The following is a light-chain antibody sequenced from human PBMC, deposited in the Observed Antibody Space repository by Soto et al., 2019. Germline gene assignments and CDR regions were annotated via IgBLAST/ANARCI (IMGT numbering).Light chain of an antibody. V-gene: IGKV3-15*01. Sequence: EIVMTQSPATLSVSPGERATVSCRASQSVSSNLAWYQQNPGQAPRLLIYGASTRATVIPARFSGSGSGTDFTLTIGSLQSEDFAVYYCQQYNNWPRTFGQGTKLEIK. CDR2: GAS. J-gene: IGKJ2*01. CDR3: QQYNNWPRT. CDR1: QSVSSN.